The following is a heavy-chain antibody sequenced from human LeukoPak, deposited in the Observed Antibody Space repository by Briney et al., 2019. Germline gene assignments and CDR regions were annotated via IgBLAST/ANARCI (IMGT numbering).Heavy chain of an antibody. CDR1: GFTVSSYG. V-gene: IGHV3-30*19. D-gene: IGHD6-13*01. Sequence: GGSLRLSCAASGFTVSSYGMHWVREAPGKGLEWEAVISYDGSNKYYADSVKGRFTSTRDNSKNTLYLQMNSLRAEDTAVYYCARDAPNSSSWYGTFDYWGQGTLVTVSS. CDR3: ARDAPNSSSWYGTFDY. CDR2: ISYDGSNK. J-gene: IGHJ4*02.